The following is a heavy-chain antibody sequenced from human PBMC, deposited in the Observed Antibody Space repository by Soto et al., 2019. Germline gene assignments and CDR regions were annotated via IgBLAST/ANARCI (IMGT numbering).Heavy chain of an antibody. J-gene: IGHJ5*02. V-gene: IGHV3-23*01. Sequence: GSLRLSCAASGFTFSSYAMSWVRQAPGKGLEWVSAISGSGGSTYYADSVKGRFTISRDNSKNTLYLQMNSLRAADTAVYYCARESPRGLLHGGSHSNNWFDPWGQGTLVTVSS. CDR2: ISGSGGST. CDR3: ARESPRGLLHGGSHSNNWFDP. D-gene: IGHD2-15*01. CDR1: GFTFSSYA.